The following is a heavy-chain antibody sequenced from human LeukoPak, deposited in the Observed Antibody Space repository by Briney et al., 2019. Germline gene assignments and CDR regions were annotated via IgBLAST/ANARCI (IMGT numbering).Heavy chain of an antibody. J-gene: IGHJ5*02. Sequence: ASVKVSCKASGGTFSSYAISWVRQAPGQGLEWMGGIIPIFGTANYAQKFQGRVTITADESTSTAYMELSSLRSEDTAVYYCARDIVVVVAATRGSGWFDPWGQGTLVTVSS. CDR1: GGTFSSYA. CDR3: ARDIVVVVAATRGSGWFDP. V-gene: IGHV1-69*13. CDR2: IIPIFGTA. D-gene: IGHD2-15*01.